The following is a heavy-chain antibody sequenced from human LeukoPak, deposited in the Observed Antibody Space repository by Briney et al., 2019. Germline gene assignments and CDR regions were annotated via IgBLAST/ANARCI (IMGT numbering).Heavy chain of an antibody. CDR3: AGGPVAGTAVGY. D-gene: IGHD6-19*01. CDR1: GYTLTELS. Sequence: ASVKVSCKVSGYTLTELSMHWVRQAPGKGLEWMGGFDPEDGETIYAQKFQGRVTMTEDTSTDTAYMELSSLRSEDTAVYYCAGGPVAGTAVGYWGQGTLVTVSS. J-gene: IGHJ4*02. CDR2: FDPEDGET. V-gene: IGHV1-24*01.